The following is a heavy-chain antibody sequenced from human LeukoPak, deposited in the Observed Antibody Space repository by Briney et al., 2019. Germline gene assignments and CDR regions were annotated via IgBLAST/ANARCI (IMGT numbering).Heavy chain of an antibody. J-gene: IGHJ6*03. CDR2: ISWNSGSI. D-gene: IGHD2-2*01. V-gene: IGHV3-9*01. CDR3: AKDIAPADYYYMDV. Sequence: PGGSLRLSWAASGFTFDDYAMHWVRRAPGKGLEWVSSISWNSGSIGYADSVKGRFTISRDNAKNSLYLQMNSLRAEDTALYYCAKDIAPADYYYMDVWGKGTTVTVSS. CDR1: GFTFDDYA.